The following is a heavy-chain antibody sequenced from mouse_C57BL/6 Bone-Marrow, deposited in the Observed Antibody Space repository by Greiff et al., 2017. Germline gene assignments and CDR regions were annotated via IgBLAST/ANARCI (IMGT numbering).Heavy chain of an antibody. CDR2: ISSGGSYT. J-gene: IGHJ2*01. CDR1: GFTFSSYG. CDR3: ARHEMIRDFDY. D-gene: IGHD2-4*01. Sequence: EVQGVESGGDLVKPGGSLKLSCAASGFTFSSYGMSWVRQTPDKRLEWVATISSGGSYTYYPDSVKGRFTISRDNAKNTLYLQMSSLKSEDTAMYYCARHEMIRDFDYWGQGTTLTVSS. V-gene: IGHV5-6*01.